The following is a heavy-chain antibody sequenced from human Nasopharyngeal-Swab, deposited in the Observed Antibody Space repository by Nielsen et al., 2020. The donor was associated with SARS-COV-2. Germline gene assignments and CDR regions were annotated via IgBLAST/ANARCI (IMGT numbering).Heavy chain of an antibody. V-gene: IGHV3-23*01. D-gene: IGHD6-13*01. J-gene: IGHJ4*02. CDR1: GFTFSSYA. Sequence: ESLKIPCASLGFTFSSYAMSWVRQAPGKGLEWVSAISGSGGSTYYADSVKGRFTISRDNSKNTLYLQMNSLRAEDTAVYYCANTNIAADYWGQGTLVTVSS. CDR3: ANTNIAADY. CDR2: ISGSGGST.